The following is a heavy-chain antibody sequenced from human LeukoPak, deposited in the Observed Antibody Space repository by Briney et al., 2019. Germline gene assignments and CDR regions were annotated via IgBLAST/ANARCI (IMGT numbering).Heavy chain of an antibody. V-gene: IGHV4-38-2*02. CDR2: IYHSGST. J-gene: IGHJ6*03. D-gene: IGHD5-18*01. CDR1: GYSISSGYY. Sequence: SETLSLTCAVSGYSISSGYYWGWIRQPPGKGLEWIGSIYHSGSTYYNPSLKSRVTISVDTSKNQFSLKLSSVTAADTAVYYCAREGEYSYEYYYYYMDVWGKGTTVTVSS. CDR3: AREGEYSYEYYYYYMDV.